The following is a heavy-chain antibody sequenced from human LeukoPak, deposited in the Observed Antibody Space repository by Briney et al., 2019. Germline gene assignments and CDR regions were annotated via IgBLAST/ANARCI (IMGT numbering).Heavy chain of an antibody. D-gene: IGHD4-11*01. CDR1: GFTFSHFG. Sequence: GGSLRLSCEASGFTFSHFGMHWVRQAPGKGLEWAAVIWSDATNEYYADSVKGRFTISRDNFKRTVSLEMNSLRAEDTAVYYCAKDAQRGFDYRNSLEHWGQGSLLIVSS. J-gene: IGHJ5*02. CDR3: AKDAQRGFDYRNSLEH. V-gene: IGHV3-33*06. CDR2: IWSDATNE.